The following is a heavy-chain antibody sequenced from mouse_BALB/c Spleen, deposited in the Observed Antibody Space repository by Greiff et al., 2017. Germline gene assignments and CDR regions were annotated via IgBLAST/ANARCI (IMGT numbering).Heavy chain of an antibody. V-gene: IGHV5-9-3*01. Sequence: EVKLVESGGGLVKPGGSLKLSCAASGFTFSSYAMSWVRQTPEKRLEWVATISSGGSYTYYPDSVKGRFTISRDNAKNTLYLQMSSLRSEDTAMYYCASNWDYLYFDYWGQGTTLTVSS. CDR1: GFTFSSYA. CDR3: ASNWDYLYFDY. J-gene: IGHJ2*01. D-gene: IGHD4-1*01. CDR2: ISSGGSYT.